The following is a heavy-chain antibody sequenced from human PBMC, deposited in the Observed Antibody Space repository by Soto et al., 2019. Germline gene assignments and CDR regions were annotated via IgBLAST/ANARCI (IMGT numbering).Heavy chain of an antibody. D-gene: IGHD3-10*01. CDR3: ANRGHLLWFGELLGWFDP. J-gene: IGHJ5*02. V-gene: IGHV2-5*02. CDR1: GFSLSTSGVG. Sequence: QITLKESGPTLVKPTQTLTLTCTFSGFSLSTSGVGVGWIRPPPGKALEWLALIYWDDDKRYSPSLKSRLTIIKDTSKSQVVLTMTNMDPVDTATYCWANRGHLLWFGELLGWFDPWGQGTLVTVSS. CDR2: IYWDDDK.